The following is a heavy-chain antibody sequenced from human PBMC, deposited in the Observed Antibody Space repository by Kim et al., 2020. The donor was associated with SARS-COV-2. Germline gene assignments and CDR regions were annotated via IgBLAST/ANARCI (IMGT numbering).Heavy chain of an antibody. CDR3: ATGISGSPYYYYGMDV. Sequence: GGSLRLSCAASGFTFSSYSMNWVRQAPGKGLEWVSYISSSSSTIYYADSVKGRFTISRDNAKNSLYLQMNSLRDEDTAVYYCATGISGSPYYYYGMDVWGQGTTVTVSS. V-gene: IGHV3-48*02. J-gene: IGHJ6*02. D-gene: IGHD2-15*01. CDR2: ISSSSSTI. CDR1: GFTFSSYS.